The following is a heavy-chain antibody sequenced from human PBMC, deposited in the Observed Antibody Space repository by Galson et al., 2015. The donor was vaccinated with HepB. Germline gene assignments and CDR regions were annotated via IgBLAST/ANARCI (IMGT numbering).Heavy chain of an antibody. V-gene: IGHV4-34*01. CDR1: GGSFRNYY. CDR2: INHSGST. Sequence: LSLTCAVYGGSFRNYYWSWIRQPPGKGLEWIGEINHSGSTNYNPSLESRVTISVDTSTKQFSLMLNSVTAADTAVYYCVGFTNDWSDYDSWGQGTLVTVSS. D-gene: IGHD3-9*01. CDR3: VGFTNDWSDYDS. J-gene: IGHJ4*02.